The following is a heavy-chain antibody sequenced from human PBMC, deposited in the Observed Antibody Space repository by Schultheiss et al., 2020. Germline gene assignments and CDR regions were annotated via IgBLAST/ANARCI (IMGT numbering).Heavy chain of an antibody. CDR3: ARDPEVEEATPAYYGMDV. Sequence: GGSLRLSCAASGFTFSSYAMHWVRQAPGKGLEWVAVISYDGSNKYYADSVKGRFTISRDNSKNTLYLQMNSLRAEDTAVYYCARDPEVEEATPAYYGMDVWGKGNTRTVA. CDR2: ISYDGSNK. V-gene: IGHV3-30-3*01. J-gene: IGHJ6*04. D-gene: IGHD2-15*01. CDR1: GFTFSSYA.